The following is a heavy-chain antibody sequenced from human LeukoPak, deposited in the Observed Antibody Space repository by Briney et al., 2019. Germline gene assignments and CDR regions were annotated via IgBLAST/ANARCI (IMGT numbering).Heavy chain of an antibody. CDR3: AREGYLAPYNWKAAFDI. CDR2: IYHSGST. CDR1: GGSISSYY. D-gene: IGHD1-20*01. V-gene: IGHV4-59*12. J-gene: IGHJ3*02. Sequence: SETLSLTCTVSGGSISSYYWTWIRQPPGKGLEWIGYIYHSGSTYYNPSLKSRVTISVDRSKNQFSLKLSSVTAADTAVYYCAREGYLAPYNWKAAFDIWGQGTMVTVSS.